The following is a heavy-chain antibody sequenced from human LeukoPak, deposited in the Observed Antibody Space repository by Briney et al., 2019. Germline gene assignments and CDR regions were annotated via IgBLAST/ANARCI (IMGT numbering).Heavy chain of an antibody. CDR1: GFTFSSYE. CDR2: ISSSGSTI. D-gene: IGHD3-10*02. Sequence: GGSLRLSCAASGFTFSSYEMNWVRQAPGKGLEWVSYISSSGSTIYYAAPVKGRFTISRDNAKNSLYLQMASLRAEDTAVYYCAELGITMIGGVWGKGTTVTISS. CDR3: AELGITMIGGV. V-gene: IGHV3-48*03. J-gene: IGHJ6*04.